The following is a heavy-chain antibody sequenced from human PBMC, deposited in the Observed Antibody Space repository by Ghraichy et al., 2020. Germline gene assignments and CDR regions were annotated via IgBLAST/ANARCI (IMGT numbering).Heavy chain of an antibody. CDR3: AKDPLRAQWELRLTGYFDY. V-gene: IGHV3-23*01. D-gene: IGHD1-26*01. J-gene: IGHJ4*02. Sequence: GGSLRLSCAASGFTFSSYAMSWVRQAPGKGLEWVSAISGSGGSTYYADSVKGRFTISRDNSKNTLYLQMNSLRAEDTAVYYCAKDPLRAQWELRLTGYFDYWGQGTLVTVSS. CDR2: ISGSGGST. CDR1: GFTFSSYA.